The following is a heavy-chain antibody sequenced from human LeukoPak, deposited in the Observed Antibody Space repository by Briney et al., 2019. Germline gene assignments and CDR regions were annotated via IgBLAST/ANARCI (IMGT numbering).Heavy chain of an antibody. CDR2: IRDSGSST. Sequence: GGSLRLSCAASGFTFSSYAMSWVRQAPGKGLEWVSAIRDSGSSTHYADSVKGRFTISRDNAKNSLYLQMNSLRDEDTAVYYCAREGYFDRLSGNNWFDPWGQGTLVTVSS. V-gene: IGHV3-23*01. J-gene: IGHJ5*02. D-gene: IGHD3-9*01. CDR1: GFTFSSYA. CDR3: AREGYFDRLSGNNWFDP.